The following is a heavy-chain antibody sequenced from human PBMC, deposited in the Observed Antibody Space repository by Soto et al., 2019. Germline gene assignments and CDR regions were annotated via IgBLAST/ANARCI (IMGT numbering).Heavy chain of an antibody. CDR1: GFTFSSYA. CDR3: ARAPCSSTSCYPGYYYYYGMDV. D-gene: IGHD2-2*01. J-gene: IGHJ6*02. Sequence: QVQLVESGGGVVQPGRSLRLSCAASGFTFSSYAMHWVRQAPGKGLEGVAVISYDGSNKYYADSVKGRFTISRDNSKNTLYRQMNSLRAEDTAVYYCARAPCSSTSCYPGYYYYYGMDVWGQGTTVTVSS. CDR2: ISYDGSNK. V-gene: IGHV3-30-3*01.